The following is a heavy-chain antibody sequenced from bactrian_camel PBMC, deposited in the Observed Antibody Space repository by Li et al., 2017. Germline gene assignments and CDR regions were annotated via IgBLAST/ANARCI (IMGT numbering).Heavy chain of an antibody. CDR3: TLDQCPGVVSGASKY. D-gene: IGHD7*01. CDR1: GYSHSGYC. V-gene: IGHV3S1*01. Sequence: HVHLVESGGGSVQAGESLRLSCTVTGYSHSGYCAAWFRQYASQEREGVAAIERDGRTKYAESAKGRFTISKDNVENILYLQMNNVKPEDTAMYYCTLDQCPGVVSGASKYWSQGTQ. CDR2: IERDGRT. J-gene: IGHJ4*01.